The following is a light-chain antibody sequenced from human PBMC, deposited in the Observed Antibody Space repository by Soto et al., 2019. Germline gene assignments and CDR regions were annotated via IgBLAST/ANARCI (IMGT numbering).Light chain of an antibody. Sequence: EIVLTQSPGTLSLSPGESATLSCRASQSVSSNSLAWFQQKPGQAPRLLIYGASSRATGIPDRFSDSGSGTDFTLTISRLEPEDFAVYYCQQFGTSLYPFGQGTKLEIK. CDR1: QSVSSNS. CDR3: QQFGTSLYP. CDR2: GAS. J-gene: IGKJ2*01. V-gene: IGKV3-20*01.